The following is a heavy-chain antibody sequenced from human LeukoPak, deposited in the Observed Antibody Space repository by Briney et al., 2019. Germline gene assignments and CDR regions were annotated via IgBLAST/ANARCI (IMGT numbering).Heavy chain of an antibody. Sequence: AASVKVSCKASGGTFSSYAISWVRQAPGQGLEWMGGIIPIFGTANYAQKFQGRVTITTDESTSTAYMELSSLRSEDTAVYYCASGQHSGSPFDYWGQGTLVTVSS. CDR3: ASGQHSGSPFDY. D-gene: IGHD1-26*01. CDR2: IIPIFGTA. J-gene: IGHJ4*02. V-gene: IGHV1-69*05. CDR1: GGTFSSYA.